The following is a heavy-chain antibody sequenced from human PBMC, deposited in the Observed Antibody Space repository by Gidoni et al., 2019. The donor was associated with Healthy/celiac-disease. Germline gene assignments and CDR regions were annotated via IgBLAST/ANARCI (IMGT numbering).Heavy chain of an antibody. CDR3: ARVRSITIFGVVIRTAWFDP. CDR1: GGSFSGYY. D-gene: IGHD3-3*01. V-gene: IGHV4-34*01. CDR2: INHSGST. Sequence: QVQLQQWGAGLLKPSETLSLTCAVYGGSFSGYYWSWIRQPPGKGLEWIGEINHSGSTNYTPSLKSRVTISVDTSKNQFSLKLSSVTAADTAVYYCARVRSITIFGVVIRTAWFDPWGQGTLVTVSS. J-gene: IGHJ5*02.